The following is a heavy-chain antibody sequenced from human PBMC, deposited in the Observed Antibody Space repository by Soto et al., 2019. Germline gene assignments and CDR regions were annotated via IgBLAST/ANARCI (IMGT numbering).Heavy chain of an antibody. D-gene: IGHD6-19*01. J-gene: IGHJ6*03. V-gene: IGHV4-39*01. CDR2: SYYSGST. CDR1: GGSISSSRYY. Sequence: QLQLPESGPGLVKPSEPLSLTCTVSGGSISSSRYYWGWIRQPPGKGLERIGSSYYSGSTYYNPSLKSRGAISVDTSKNQFSLKLSSVTAADTAVYYCARHMREQWLGYYYYYYMDVWGKGTTVTVSS. CDR3: ARHMREQWLGYYYYYYMDV.